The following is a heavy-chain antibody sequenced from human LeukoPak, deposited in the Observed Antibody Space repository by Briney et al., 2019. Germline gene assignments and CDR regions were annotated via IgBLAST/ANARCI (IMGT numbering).Heavy chain of an antibody. CDR2: IYSGGST. J-gene: IGHJ4*02. V-gene: IGHV3-53*01. Sequence: GGSLRLSCAASGFTVSSNYMSWVRQAPGKGLEWVSVIYSGGSTYHADSVKSRFTISRDNSKNTLYLQMNSLRVEDTAVYYCARGLMYYDSSGFGDYWGQGTLVTVSS. CDR3: ARGLMYYDSSGFGDY. D-gene: IGHD3-22*01. CDR1: GFTVSSNY.